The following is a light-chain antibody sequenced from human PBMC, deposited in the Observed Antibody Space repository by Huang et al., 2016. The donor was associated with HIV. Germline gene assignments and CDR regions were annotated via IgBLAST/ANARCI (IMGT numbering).Light chain of an antibody. CDR1: QSVSSN. CDR3: QQYDNWPPLT. J-gene: IGKJ4*01. Sequence: EIVMTQSPATLSVSPGERATLSCRASQSVSSNLAWYQQKPGQAPRLLIYGASTRATGGPARFSGSGSGTEFTLTISSLQSEDFALYYCQQYDNWPPLTFGGGTKVEIK. V-gene: IGKV3-15*01. CDR2: GAS.